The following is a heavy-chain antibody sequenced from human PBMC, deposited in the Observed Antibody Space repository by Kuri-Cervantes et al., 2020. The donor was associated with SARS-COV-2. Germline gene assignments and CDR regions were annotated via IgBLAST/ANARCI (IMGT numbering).Heavy chain of an antibody. D-gene: IGHD2-21*01. V-gene: IGHV1-46*01. Sequence: ASVKVSCKASGYTFTSYYMHWVRQAPGQGLEWMGINNPSGGSTSYAQKFQGRVTMTRDTSTSTVYMELSSLTPEDTAIYYCYCAPKEGFDSWGQGTLVTVSS. CDR3: YCAPKEGFDS. CDR2: NNPSGGST. J-gene: IGHJ4*02. CDR1: GYTFTSYY.